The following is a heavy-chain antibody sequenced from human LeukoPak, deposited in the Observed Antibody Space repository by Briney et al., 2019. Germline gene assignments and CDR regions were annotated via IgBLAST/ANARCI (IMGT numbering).Heavy chain of an antibody. D-gene: IGHD6-19*01. Sequence: TGGSLRLSCAASGFTFSSYAMSWVRQAPGKGLEWVSAISGSGGSTYYADSVKGRFTISRDNAKNSLYLQMNSLRAEGTAVYYCARDLDYSGWYHWFDPWGQGTLVTVSS. CDR1: GFTFSSYA. J-gene: IGHJ5*02. V-gene: IGHV3-23*01. CDR2: ISGSGGST. CDR3: ARDLDYSGWYHWFDP.